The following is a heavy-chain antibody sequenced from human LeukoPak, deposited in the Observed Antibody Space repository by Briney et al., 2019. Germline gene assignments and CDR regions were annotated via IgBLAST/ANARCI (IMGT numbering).Heavy chain of an antibody. V-gene: IGHV4-39*07. CDR3: ARNNDLNYFDY. Sequence: SETLSLTCTVSGGSISSSSYYWGWIRQPPGKGLELIGSIYYSGSTYYNPSLKSRVTISVDTSKNQFSLKLSSVTAADTAVYYCARNNDLNYFDYWGQGTLVTVSS. CDR2: IYYSGST. D-gene: IGHD1-1*01. CDR1: GGSISSSSYY. J-gene: IGHJ4*02.